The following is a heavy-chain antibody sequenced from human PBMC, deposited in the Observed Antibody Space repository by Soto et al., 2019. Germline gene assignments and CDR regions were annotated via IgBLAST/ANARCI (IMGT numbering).Heavy chain of an antibody. D-gene: IGHD1-7*01. CDR1: GGSYTSNNW. J-gene: IGHJ4*02. CDR3: ASRDPGTSVDY. CDR2: IYRTGST. V-gene: IGHV4-4*02. Sequence: PSETLSLTCAVSGGSYTSNNWWTWVRQPPGQGLEWIGEIYRTGSTNYNPSLKSRVTISLDKSENQFSLKVTSLTAADTAVYYCASRDPGTSVDYWGQGTLVTVSS.